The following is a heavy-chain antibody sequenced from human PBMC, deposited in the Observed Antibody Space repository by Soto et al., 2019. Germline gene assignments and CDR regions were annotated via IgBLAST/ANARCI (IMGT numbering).Heavy chain of an antibody. CDR1: GDTFTDYY. CDR3: ARGGHVVVVTAALDY. D-gene: IGHD2-21*02. Sequence: QVQLMQSGAEVKKPGASVKVSCKASGDTFTDYYIHWVRQARGQGLEWMGTVNPSGGHTTYAQHFLGRVTMTRDTSTSTLYMKLTSLTSDDTAVYYCARGGHVVVVTAALDYWGQGTLVTVSS. J-gene: IGHJ4*02. V-gene: IGHV1-46*01. CDR2: VNPSGGHT.